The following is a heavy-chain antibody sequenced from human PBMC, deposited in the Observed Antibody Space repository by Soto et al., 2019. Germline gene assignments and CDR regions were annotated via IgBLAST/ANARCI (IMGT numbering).Heavy chain of an antibody. CDR1: GGSITNGGYH. J-gene: IGHJ4*02. Sequence: QVRLRESGPGLVRPSQTLSRICSVSGGSITNGGYHWSWIRQYPGKGLEWIGYIYYSGSTYYNPSLQSRVTISVDTSRNQFSLKMSSVTAADTAVYYCARYDSSGDFDYWGQGTLVTVSS. D-gene: IGHD3-22*01. V-gene: IGHV4-31*03. CDR3: ARYDSSGDFDY. CDR2: IYYSGST.